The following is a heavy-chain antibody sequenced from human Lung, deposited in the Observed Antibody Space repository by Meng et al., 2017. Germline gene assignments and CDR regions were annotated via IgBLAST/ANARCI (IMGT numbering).Heavy chain of an antibody. D-gene: IGHD2-15*01. Sequence: QVTLMQSGAEVKKPGASVTVSCKASGYTFTTYGISWVRQAPGQGLEWMGWISTYNGYTSSIQKFQGRVTMTTDTSTSTAYMELMSLGSDDTAVYYCAILSHCTGGTCYPYDYWGQGTLVTVSS. CDR2: ISTYNGYT. CDR3: AILSHCTGGTCYPYDY. J-gene: IGHJ4*02. V-gene: IGHV1-18*01. CDR1: GYTFTTYG.